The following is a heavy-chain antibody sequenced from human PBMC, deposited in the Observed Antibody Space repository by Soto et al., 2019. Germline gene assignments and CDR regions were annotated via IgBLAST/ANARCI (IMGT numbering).Heavy chain of an antibody. D-gene: IGHD3-10*01. CDR1: GFTFSNYG. J-gene: IGHJ4*02. CDR2: ISYDGSNK. Sequence: PGGSLRLSCAASGFTFSNYGMHWVRQAPGKGLEWVAVISYDGSNKYYADYVKGRFTISRDNSKNTLYLQMNSLRAEDTAVYYCASKNGEDYFDYWGQGTQVTVSS. V-gene: IGHV3-30*03. CDR3: ASKNGEDYFDY.